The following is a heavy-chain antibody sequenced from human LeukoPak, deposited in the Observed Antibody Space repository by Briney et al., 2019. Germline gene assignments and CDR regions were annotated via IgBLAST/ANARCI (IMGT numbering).Heavy chain of an antibody. Sequence: GGSLRLSCAASGFTSTPSEXNXVRQAXGKXXXXXXXXSHTGXLXYXXDSXKGRFXXSXDSAKNFLYLQMNSLRVEDTGIYYCSSYCSEGTCYGYFHHWGQGTLVSVSS. CDR1: GFTSTPSE. CDR3: SSYCSEGTCYGYFHH. V-gene: IGHV3-48*03. D-gene: IGHD2-15*01. J-gene: IGHJ1*01. CDR2: XSHTGXLX.